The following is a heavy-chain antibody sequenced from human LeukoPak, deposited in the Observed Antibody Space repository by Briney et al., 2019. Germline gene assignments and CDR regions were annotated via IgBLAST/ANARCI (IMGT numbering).Heavy chain of an antibody. D-gene: IGHD3-10*01. CDR2: ISPIGDIT. Sequence: GGSLRLSCAASGFTFSNHGMNWVREAPGKGLGWVSRISPIGDITYYADSVKGRFTISRDNSKNTLYLEVISLTAEDTAVYYCAKDDAWLRFGEWSQGTLVTVSS. CDR3: AKDDAWLRFGE. V-gene: IGHV3-23*01. CDR1: GFTFSNHG. J-gene: IGHJ4*02.